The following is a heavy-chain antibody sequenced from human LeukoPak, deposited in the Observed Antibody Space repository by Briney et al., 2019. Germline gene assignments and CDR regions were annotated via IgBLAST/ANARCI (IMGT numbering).Heavy chain of an antibody. CDR1: GFTFSSYS. Sequence: GGSLRLSCAASGFTFSSYSMSWVRQAPRKGLEWVANIKQDGNEKYYVGSVKGRFTISRDNTKNSLYMQMNSLRVDDTALYYCAGCQHRSRDFQLWGQGTLVTVSS. D-gene: IGHD3-16*02. CDR2: IKQDGNEK. CDR3: AGCQHRSRDFQL. J-gene: IGHJ1*01. V-gene: IGHV3-7*01.